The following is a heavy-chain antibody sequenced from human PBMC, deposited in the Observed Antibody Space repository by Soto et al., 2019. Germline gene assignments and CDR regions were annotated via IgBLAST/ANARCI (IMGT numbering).Heavy chain of an antibody. Sequence: SETLSLTCAVYGGSFSGYYWSWIRQPPGKGLEWIGEINHSGSTNYNPSLKSRVTISVDTSKNQFSLKLSSVTAADTAVYYCARWDVVVVAATTNDDAFDIWGQGTMVTVSS. CDR1: GGSFSGYY. CDR2: INHSGST. J-gene: IGHJ3*02. V-gene: IGHV4-34*01. CDR3: ARWDVVVVAATTNDDAFDI. D-gene: IGHD2-15*01.